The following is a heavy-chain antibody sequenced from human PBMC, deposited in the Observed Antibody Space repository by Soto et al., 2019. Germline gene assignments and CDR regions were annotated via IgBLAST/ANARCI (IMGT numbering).Heavy chain of an antibody. CDR3: ASEGLGDYDYCMDV. V-gene: IGHV3-74*01. J-gene: IGHJ6*02. D-gene: IGHD4-17*01. Sequence: EVQLVESGGGLVQPGGYLRLSCAASGFTFSSYWMHWVRQAPGKGLVWVSRINSDGSSTSYADSVQGRFTISRDNAKNTLDLQMNSLRAEDTAVYYCASEGLGDYDYCMDVWGQGTTVT. CDR1: GFTFSSYW. CDR2: INSDGSST.